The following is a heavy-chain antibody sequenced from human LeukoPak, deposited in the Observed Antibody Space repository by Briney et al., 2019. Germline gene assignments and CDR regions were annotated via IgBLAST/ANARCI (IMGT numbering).Heavy chain of an antibody. D-gene: IGHD3-10*01. J-gene: IGHJ4*02. Sequence: GGSLRLSCAASGFTFSSYSMNWVRQAPGKGLEWVSSISSSSSYMYYADSVKGRFTISRDSAKNSLYLQMNSLRAEDTAVYYCARPSLWFRGAFDYWGQGTLVTVSS. V-gene: IGHV3-21*01. CDR3: ARPSLWFRGAFDY. CDR2: ISSSSSYM. CDR1: GFTFSSYS.